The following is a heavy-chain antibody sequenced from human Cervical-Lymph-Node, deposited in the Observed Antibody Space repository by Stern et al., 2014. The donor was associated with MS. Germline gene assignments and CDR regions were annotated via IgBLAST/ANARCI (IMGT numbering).Heavy chain of an antibody. CDR2: IDWDDQK. CDR3: AHRTAGPFDY. Sequence: QITLKESGPALVKPTQTLTLTCTFSGFSLSTSRLGVGWIRQPPGEALEWLAYIDWDDQKRYSPSLKSRLPITKDTSKNQVVLTLTNVDPVDTATYYCAHRTAGPFDYWGQGTLVTVSS. CDR1: GFSLSTSRLG. J-gene: IGHJ4*02. V-gene: IGHV2-5*02.